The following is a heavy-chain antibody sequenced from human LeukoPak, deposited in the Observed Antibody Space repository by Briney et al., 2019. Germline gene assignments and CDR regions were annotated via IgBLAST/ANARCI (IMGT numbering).Heavy chain of an antibody. J-gene: IGHJ4*02. V-gene: IGHV4-34*01. Sequence: SETLSLTCAVYGGSFSGYYWTWLRQPPGKGLEWIGEINHSGSTNYNPSLKSRVTISVDTSKNQFSLKLSSVTAADTAVYYCARAMVRGGGDYWGQGTLVTVSS. D-gene: IGHD3-10*01. CDR3: ARAMVRGGGDY. CDR1: GGSFSGYY. CDR2: INHSGST.